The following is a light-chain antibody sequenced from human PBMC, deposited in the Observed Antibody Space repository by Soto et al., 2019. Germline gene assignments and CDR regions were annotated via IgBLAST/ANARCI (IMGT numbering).Light chain of an antibody. J-gene: IGLJ3*02. Sequence: QSVLTQPPSVSGTPGQRVTVSCSGSRSNTGSNTVHWYQQLPGAAPKLLIYGDNQRPSGVPDRFAAAKSGTSASLAISGLQSEDGGDYYCCSYAGSYKGVSGGGTKLTVL. V-gene: IGLV1-44*01. CDR1: RSNTGSNT. CDR2: GDN. CDR3: CSYAGSYKGV.